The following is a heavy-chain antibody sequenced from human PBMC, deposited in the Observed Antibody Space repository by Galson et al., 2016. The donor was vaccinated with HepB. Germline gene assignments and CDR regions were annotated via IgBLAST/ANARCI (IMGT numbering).Heavy chain of an antibody. J-gene: IGHJ4*02. D-gene: IGHD3-10*01. CDR1: GFTFSRYG. Sequence: SLRLSCAASGFTFSRYGMHWVRQAPGKGLEWVTFISYDGSNKYYADSVEGRFTISRDNSKNRLYLQMNSLRAEDTAVYYCAKDPYYYGSGSYLYFHYWGQGTLVTVSS. V-gene: IGHV3-30*18. CDR2: ISYDGSNK. CDR3: AKDPYYYGSGSYLYFHY.